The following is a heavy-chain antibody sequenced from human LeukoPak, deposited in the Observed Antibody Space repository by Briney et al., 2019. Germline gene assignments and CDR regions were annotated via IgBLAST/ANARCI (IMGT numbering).Heavy chain of an antibody. V-gene: IGHV4-34*01. J-gene: IGHJ6*03. Sequence: SETLSLTCAVYGGSFSGYYRSWIRQPPGKGLEWIGEINHSGSTNYNPSLKSRVTISVDTSKNQFSLKLSSVTAADTAVYYCARQPGSGAGYMDVWGKGTTVTVSS. CDR3: ARQPGSGAGYMDV. D-gene: IGHD1-14*01. CDR2: INHSGST. CDR1: GGSFSGYY.